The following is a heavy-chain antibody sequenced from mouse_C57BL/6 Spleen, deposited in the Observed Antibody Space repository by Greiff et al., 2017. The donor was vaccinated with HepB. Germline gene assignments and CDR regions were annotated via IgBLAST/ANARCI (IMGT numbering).Heavy chain of an antibody. CDR1: GYTFTDSY. CDR3: ARVDYDAWFAC. CDR2: FNPHNGGT. D-gene: IGHD2-4*01. J-gene: IGHJ3*01. V-gene: IGHV1-18*01. Sequence: VQLQQSGLELVKPGASVQISCKASGYTFTDSYMDWVKQSHVKCLAWIGDFNPHNGGTIYNQKCKGKATLTVDKSFSIAYMELRSLTSADTAVYYCARVDYDAWFACWGQGTLVTVSA.